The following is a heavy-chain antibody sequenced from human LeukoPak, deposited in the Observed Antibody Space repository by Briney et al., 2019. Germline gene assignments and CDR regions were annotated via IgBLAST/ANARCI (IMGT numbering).Heavy chain of an antibody. D-gene: IGHD1-26*01. CDR3: ARDNSGSSHEDFDY. CDR2: INPNSGGT. V-gene: IGHV1-2*02. J-gene: IGHJ4*02. Sequence: ASVKVSCKASGYXFTGYYIHWVRQAPGQGLEWMGWINPNSGGTNYAQKFQGRVTMTRDTSISTAYMELSRLRFDDTAVYYCARDNSGSSHEDFDYWGQGTLVTVSS. CDR1: GYXFTGYY.